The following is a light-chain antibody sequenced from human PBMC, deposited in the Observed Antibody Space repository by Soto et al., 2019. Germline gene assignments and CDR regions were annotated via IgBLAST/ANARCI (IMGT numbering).Light chain of an antibody. CDR2: EGS. CDR3: CSYAGSSTYV. J-gene: IGLJ1*01. Sequence: QSVLTQRASVSGSPGQSITISCTGTSSDVGTYNLVSWYQHHPGKAPKLMIYEGSKRPSGVSNRFSGSKSGNTASLTISGLQAEDEADYYCCSYAGSSTYVFGTGTKVTVL. V-gene: IGLV2-23*01. CDR1: SSDVGTYNL.